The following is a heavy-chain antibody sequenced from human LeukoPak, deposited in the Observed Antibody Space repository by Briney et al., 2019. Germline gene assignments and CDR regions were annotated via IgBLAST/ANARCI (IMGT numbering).Heavy chain of an antibody. CDR1: GFPFVDYA. J-gene: IGHJ4*02. V-gene: IGHV3-49*04. CDR3: TLDESVPDY. Sequence: GRSLRLSCAASGFPFVDYAISWVRQAPGKGLEWVGFIRSRTSGGTAEYAASVGGRFSITRDDSKSIAYLQMDSLKTEDTAVYYCTLDESVPDYWGQGTLVTVSS. CDR2: IRSRTSGGTA.